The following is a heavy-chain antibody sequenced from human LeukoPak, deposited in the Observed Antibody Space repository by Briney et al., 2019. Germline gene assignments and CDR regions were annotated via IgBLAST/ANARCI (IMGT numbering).Heavy chain of an antibody. J-gene: IGHJ4*02. CDR3: ARNDNYDILTGYHWVFDY. CDR1: GGSISSSSYY. V-gene: IGHV4-39*01. D-gene: IGHD3-9*01. Sequence: PSETLSPTCTVSGGSISSSSYYWGWIRQPPGKGLEWIGSIYYSGSTYYNPSLKSRVTISVDTSKNQFSLKLSSVTAADTAVYYCARNDNYDILTGYHWVFDYWGQGTLVTVSS. CDR2: IYYSGST.